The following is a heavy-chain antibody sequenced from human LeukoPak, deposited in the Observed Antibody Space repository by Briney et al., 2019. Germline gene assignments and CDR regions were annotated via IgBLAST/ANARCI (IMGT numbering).Heavy chain of an antibody. CDR2: IKTDGSEK. J-gene: IGHJ4*02. D-gene: IGHD3/OR15-3a*01. CDR3: ARDLPDC. CDR1: GFTFSNYW. Sequence: GGSLRLSCEGSGFTFSNYWMGWVRQAPGKGLQWVANIKTDGSEKYYVDSVQGRLTISRDNAKNLLYLQMNSLRADDTAVYYCARDLPDCWGQGTLVTVSS. V-gene: IGHV3-7*01.